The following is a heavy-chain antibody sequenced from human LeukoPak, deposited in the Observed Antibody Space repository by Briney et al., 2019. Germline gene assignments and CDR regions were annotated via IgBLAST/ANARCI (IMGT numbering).Heavy chain of an antibody. CDR2: INPSGGST. CDR3: AYNPTSAAEYFQH. Sequence: ASVKVSCKASGYTFTSYYMHWVRQAPGQGLEWMGIINPSGGSTSYAQKFQGRVTMTRDMSTSTVYMELSSLRSEDTAVYYCAYNPTSAAEYFQHWGQGTLVTVSS. J-gene: IGHJ1*01. V-gene: IGHV1-46*01. CDR1: GYTFTSYY. D-gene: IGHD1-14*01.